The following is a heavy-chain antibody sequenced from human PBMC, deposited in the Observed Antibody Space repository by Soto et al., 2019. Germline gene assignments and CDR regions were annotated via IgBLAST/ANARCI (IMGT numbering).Heavy chain of an antibody. Sequence: GGSLRLSCAASGFTFSSYSMNWVRQAPGKGLEWVSSISSSSSYIYYADSVKGRFTISRDNAKNSLYLQMNSLRAEDTAVYYCARDWASDIVVVPAAMAVWGKGTTVTVSS. J-gene: IGHJ6*04. CDR1: GFTFSSYS. CDR3: ARDWASDIVVVPAAMAV. V-gene: IGHV3-21*01. CDR2: ISSSSSYI. D-gene: IGHD2-2*01.